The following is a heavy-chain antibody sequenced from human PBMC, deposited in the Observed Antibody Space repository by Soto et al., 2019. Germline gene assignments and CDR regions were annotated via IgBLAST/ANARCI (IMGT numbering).Heavy chain of an antibody. V-gene: IGHV3-53*01. J-gene: IGHJ3*01. CDR2: IYSGGST. CDR3: AKSGGNGWFADAFDV. D-gene: IGHD6-19*01. CDR1: GFIVSSYY. Sequence: LRLSCAGSGFIVSSYYMSWVRQAAGKGVEWISVIYSGGSTYYADSVKGRVTISRDNSENTLYLQLNSLRAEDTAVYYCAKSGGNGWFADAFDVWGQGTMVTVSS.